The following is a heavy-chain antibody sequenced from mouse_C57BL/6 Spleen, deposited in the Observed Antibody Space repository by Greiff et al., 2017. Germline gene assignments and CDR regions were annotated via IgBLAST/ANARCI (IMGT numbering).Heavy chain of an antibody. J-gene: IGHJ2*01. V-gene: IGHV3-6*01. CDR3: AREEASDYRIVFDY. CDR2: ISYDGSN. CDR1: GYSITSGYY. Sequence: EVHLVESGPGLVKPSQSLSLTCSVTGYSITSGYYWNWIRQFPGNKLEWMGYISYDGSNNYNPSLKNRISITRDTSKNQFFLKLNSVTTEDTATYYCAREEASDYRIVFDYWGQGTTLTVSS. D-gene: IGHD2-4*01.